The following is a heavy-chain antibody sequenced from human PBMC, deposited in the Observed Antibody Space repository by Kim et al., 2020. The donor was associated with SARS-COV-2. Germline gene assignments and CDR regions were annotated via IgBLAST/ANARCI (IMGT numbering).Heavy chain of an antibody. CDR2: INGDASSI. CDR3: ARGKVTAAIVDY. D-gene: IGHD2-2*01. V-gene: IGHV3-74*01. J-gene: IGHJ4*02. CDR1: GFTFSSSW. Sequence: GGSLRLSCAASGFTFSSSWMHWVRQAPGKGLVWVSRINGDASSITYADSVKARFTISRDNAKNTLYLQMNSLRAEDTAVYYCARGKVTAAIVDYWGPGTLVTVSS.